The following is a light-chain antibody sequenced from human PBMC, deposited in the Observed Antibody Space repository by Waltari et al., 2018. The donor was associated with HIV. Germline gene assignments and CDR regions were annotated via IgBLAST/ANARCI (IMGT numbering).Light chain of an antibody. Sequence: DIVMTQSSHSLALSMVERATINCKSTQSIFYSSRDSNYLAWYQQKPGQSPKLLIYWASSRASGVPDRFSGSGSRTDFTLSISSLQSEDVAVYFCQQYYSTPPTFGQGTRVEIK. CDR2: WAS. V-gene: IGKV4-1*01. J-gene: IGKJ1*01. CDR1: QSIFYSSRDSNY. CDR3: QQYYSTPPT.